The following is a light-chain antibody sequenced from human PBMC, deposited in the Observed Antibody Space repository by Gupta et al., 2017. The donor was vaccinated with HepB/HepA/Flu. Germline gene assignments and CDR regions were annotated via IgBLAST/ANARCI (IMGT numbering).Light chain of an antibody. J-gene: IGLJ2*01. CDR1: SSNIGSNT. Sequence: QSFLTQPPSASGTPGQRGTISCSASSSNIGSNTVNCLHPPPGTAPKLLSFNENQRPSGAPDRLSGSKSGTAASLAISWLQSEDEADYYCAAWDDSLNGPYVVFGGGTKLTVL. CDR3: AAWDDSLNGPYVV. V-gene: IGLV1-44*01. CDR2: NEN.